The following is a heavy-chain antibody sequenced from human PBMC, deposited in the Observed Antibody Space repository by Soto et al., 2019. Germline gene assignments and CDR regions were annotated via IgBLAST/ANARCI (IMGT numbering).Heavy chain of an antibody. J-gene: IGHJ5*02. CDR3: ATLSNDFWSGPNNWFDP. Sequence: ASVKVSCKVSGYTLTELSMHWVRQAPGKGLEWMGGFDPEDGETIYAQKFQGRVTMTEDTSTDTVYMELSSLRSEDTAMYYCATLSNDFWSGPNNWFDPWGQGTLVTVSS. CDR1: GYTLTELS. V-gene: IGHV1-24*01. CDR2: FDPEDGET. D-gene: IGHD3-3*01.